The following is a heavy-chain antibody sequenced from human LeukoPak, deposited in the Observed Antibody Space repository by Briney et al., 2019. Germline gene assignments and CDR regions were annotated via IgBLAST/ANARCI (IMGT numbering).Heavy chain of an antibody. CDR3: AREGYCSGGSCYLSDY. Sequence: GGSLRLSCAASGFTFSSYGMHWVRQAPGKGLEWVAVIWYDGSNKYYADSVKGRFTISRDNSKNTLYPQMNSLRAEDTAVYYCAREGYCSGGSCYLSDYWGQGTLVTVSS. CDR2: IWYDGSNK. V-gene: IGHV3-33*01. CDR1: GFTFSSYG. J-gene: IGHJ4*02. D-gene: IGHD2-15*01.